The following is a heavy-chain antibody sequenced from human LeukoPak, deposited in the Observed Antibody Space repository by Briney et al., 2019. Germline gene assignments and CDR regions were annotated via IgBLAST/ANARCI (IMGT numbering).Heavy chain of an antibody. CDR3: ARGNYGSGSYSHFSY. J-gene: IGHJ4*02. Sequence: SVKVSCKASGYTFTSYGISWVRQAPGQGLEWMGEIIPIFGTANYAQKFQGRVTITADESTSTAYMELSSLRSEDTAVYYCARGNYGSGSYSHFSYWGQGTLVTVSS. CDR1: GYTFTSYG. D-gene: IGHD3-10*01. V-gene: IGHV1-69*13. CDR2: IIPIFGTA.